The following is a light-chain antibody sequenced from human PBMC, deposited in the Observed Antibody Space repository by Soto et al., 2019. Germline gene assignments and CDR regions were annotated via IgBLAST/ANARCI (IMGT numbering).Light chain of an antibody. CDR2: LNRDGSH. V-gene: IGLV4-69*01. CDR1: SGHSNYA. CDR3: QTWGTGIVI. J-gene: IGLJ2*01. Sequence: QPVLTQSPSASASLGASVKLTCTLSSGHSNYAIAWHQQQPEKGPRYLMKLNRDGSHSKGDGIPNRFSGSSSGAGRYLTSSRLQSEDEADYYCQTWGTGIVIFGGGTKLTVL.